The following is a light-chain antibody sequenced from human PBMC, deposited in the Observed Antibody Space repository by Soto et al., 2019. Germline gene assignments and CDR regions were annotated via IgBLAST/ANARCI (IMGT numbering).Light chain of an antibody. CDR1: SSNIGSQT. CDR2: GNS. Sequence: QPVLTQPPSASGTPGQRVTISCSGSSSNIGSQTVNWYRQLPGTAPKLLIYGNSQRPSGVPGRFSGSKSGNSASLAIRGLQSEDEADYYCAVWDDSLSGVLFGGGTKLNVL. CDR3: AVWDDSLSGVL. V-gene: IGLV1-44*01. J-gene: IGLJ3*02.